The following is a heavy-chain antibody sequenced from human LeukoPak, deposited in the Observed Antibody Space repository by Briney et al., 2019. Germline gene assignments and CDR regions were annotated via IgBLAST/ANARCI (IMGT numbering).Heavy chain of an antibody. J-gene: IGHJ4*02. CDR1: GFTFSSYV. CDR3: AKVPLGGFDGDYVSSFDY. Sequence: GGSLRLSCAASGFTFSSYVMHWVRQAPGKGLEWVAVISYDGSNKYYADSVKGRFTISRDNSKNTLYLQMNSLRAEDTAVYYCAKVPLGGFDGDYVSSFDYWGQGTLVTVSS. V-gene: IGHV3-30*18. CDR2: ISYDGSNK. D-gene: IGHD4-17*01.